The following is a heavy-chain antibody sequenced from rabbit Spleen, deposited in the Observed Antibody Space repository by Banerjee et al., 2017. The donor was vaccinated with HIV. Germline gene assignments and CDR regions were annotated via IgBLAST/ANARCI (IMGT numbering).Heavy chain of an antibody. CDR1: GFSFSRSYD. CDR3: ARGRDGYFPL. D-gene: IGHD2-1*01. V-gene: IGHV1S40*01. J-gene: IGHJ4*01. Sequence: VESGGGLVKPGASLTLTCTASGFSFSRSYDMCWVRQAPGKGLEWIGSILNDASSAAYANWAKGRFTISKPSSTTVTLQMTSLTAADTATYFCARGRDGYFPLCGPGTLVTVS. CDR2: ILNDASSA.